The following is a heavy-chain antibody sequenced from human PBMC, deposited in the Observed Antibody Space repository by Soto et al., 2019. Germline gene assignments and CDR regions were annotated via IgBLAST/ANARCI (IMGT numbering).Heavy chain of an antibody. CDR1: VFTFSDYY. V-gene: IGHV3-11*01. CDR2: ISSSGSTI. D-gene: IGHD3-9*01. CDR3: ARQRGFDWLLPRGYFDY. J-gene: IGHJ4*02. Sequence: PGGSLRLSCAASVFTFSDYYMSWIRQAPGKGLEWVSYISSSGSTIYYADSVKGRFTISRDNAKNSLYLQMNSLRAEDTAVYYCARQRGFDWLLPRGYFDYWGQGTLVTVSS.